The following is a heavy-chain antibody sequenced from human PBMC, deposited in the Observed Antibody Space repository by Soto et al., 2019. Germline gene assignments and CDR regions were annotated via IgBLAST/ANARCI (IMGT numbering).Heavy chain of an antibody. CDR2: LSYDGTNK. V-gene: IGHV3-30*18. D-gene: IGHD2-21*02. J-gene: IGHJ4*02. CDR1: GFMFGTYG. Sequence: QVQLVESGGGVVQPGGSLRLSCAASGFMFGTYGMHWVRQTPGKGLEWVAVLSYDGTNKYYADSVKGRFTISRDNSENTLYLQMNSLRSEDTAVYYCVKHSRHLVLITAATVEKWGRGTLVTVSS. CDR3: VKHSRHLVLITAATVEK.